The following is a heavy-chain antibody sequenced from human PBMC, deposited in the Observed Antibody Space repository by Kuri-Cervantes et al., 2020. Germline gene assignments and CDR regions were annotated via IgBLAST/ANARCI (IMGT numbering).Heavy chain of an antibody. J-gene: IGHJ4*02. V-gene: IGHV3-11*04. CDR1: GFTFSDYY. CDR3: ARASRGSNSYDY. D-gene: IGHD3-10*01. CDR2: ISSSGSTI. Sequence: GESLKISCAASGFTFSDYYMSWIRQAPGKGLEWVSYISSSGSTIYYADSVKGRFTISRDNAKTSLYLQMNSLRAEDTAVYYCARASRGSNSYDYWGQGTLVTVSS.